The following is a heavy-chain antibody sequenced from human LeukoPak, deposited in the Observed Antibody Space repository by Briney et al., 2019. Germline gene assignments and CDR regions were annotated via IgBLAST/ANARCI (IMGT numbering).Heavy chain of an antibody. J-gene: IGHJ3*02. CDR1: GFTFSTYT. CDR2: ISSSGNT. CDR3: AGYSGYDVNDAFDI. Sequence: GGSLRLSCAASGFTFSTYTFNWVRQAPGEGLEWVSYISSSGNTFYADSVKGRFTISRDNAKNSLYLQMHSLRAEVTAVYYCAGYSGYDVNDAFDIWGQGTMVTVSS. D-gene: IGHD5-12*01. V-gene: IGHV3-48*01.